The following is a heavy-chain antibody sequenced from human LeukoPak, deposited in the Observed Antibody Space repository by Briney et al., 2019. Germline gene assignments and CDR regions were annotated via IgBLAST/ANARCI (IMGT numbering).Heavy chain of an antibody. CDR2: ISAYNGNT. CDR1: GYTFTSYG. CDR3: ARVMVAAAVDY. Sequence: GASVNVSCTASGYTFTSYGMSWVRQAPGQGLEWMGWISAYNGNTNYAQKLQGRVTMTTDTSTSTAYMELRSLRSDDTAVYYCARVMVAAAVDYWGQGTLVTVSS. J-gene: IGHJ4*02. V-gene: IGHV1-18*01. D-gene: IGHD6-13*01.